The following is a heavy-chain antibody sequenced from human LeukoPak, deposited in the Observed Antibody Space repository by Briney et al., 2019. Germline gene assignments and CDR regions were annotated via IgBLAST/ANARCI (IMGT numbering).Heavy chain of an antibody. CDR1: GGSISSSSYY. Sequence: PSETLSLTCTVSGGSISSSSYYWGWIRQPPGKGLEWIGSIYYSGSTYYKPSLKSRVTISVDTSKNQFSLKLSSVTAADTAVYYCARGGYYGSGNDFRFDPWGQGTLVTVSS. D-gene: IGHD3-10*01. J-gene: IGHJ5*02. CDR2: IYYSGST. V-gene: IGHV4-39*07. CDR3: ARGGYYGSGNDFRFDP.